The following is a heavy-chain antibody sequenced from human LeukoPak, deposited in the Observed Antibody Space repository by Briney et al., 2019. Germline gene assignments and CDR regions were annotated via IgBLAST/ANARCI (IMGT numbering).Heavy chain of an antibody. CDR2: ISISGGNT. D-gene: IGHD1-26*01. CDR3: AKSRGESRGASNY. Sequence: GGSLRLSCAASGFTFSSYAMSWVRQAPGKGLEWVSTISISGGNTYYVDSVKGRFTISRDNSKNTLYLQMTSLRAEDTAVYYCAKSRGESRGASNYWGQGTLVTVSS. V-gene: IGHV3-23*01. J-gene: IGHJ4*02. CDR1: GFTFSSYA.